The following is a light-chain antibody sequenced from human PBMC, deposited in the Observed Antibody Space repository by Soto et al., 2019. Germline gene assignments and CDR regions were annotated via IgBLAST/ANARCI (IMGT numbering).Light chain of an antibody. CDR2: GAS. CDR3: QHYGRSPRT. Sequence: EIVLTQSPGTLSLPPGERATLSCRASQSVSSSYLAWYQQKPGQAPRLLIYGASSRATGIPDRFSGSGSGTDFTLTISRLEPEDFAVYYCQHYGRSPRTSGQGTK. J-gene: IGKJ1*01. V-gene: IGKV3-20*01. CDR1: QSVSSSY.